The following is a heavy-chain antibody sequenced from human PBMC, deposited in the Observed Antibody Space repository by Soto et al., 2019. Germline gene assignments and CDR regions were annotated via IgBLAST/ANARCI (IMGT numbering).Heavy chain of an antibody. CDR1: GGSFSGYY. CDR3: ARAFTDYGDYVEDFDY. D-gene: IGHD4-17*01. J-gene: IGHJ4*02. V-gene: IGHV4-34*01. CDR2: INHSGST. Sequence: QVQLQQWGAGLLKPSETLSLTCAVYGGSFSGYYWSWIRQPPGKGLEWIGEINHSGSTNYNPSLKSRVTISVDTSKNHFSLKLSSVTAADTAVYYCARAFTDYGDYVEDFDYWGQGTLVTVSS.